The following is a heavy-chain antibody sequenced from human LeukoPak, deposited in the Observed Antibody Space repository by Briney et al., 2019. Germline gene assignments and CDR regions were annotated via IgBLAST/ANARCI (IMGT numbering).Heavy chain of an antibody. Sequence: GGSLRLSCAVSGFAVSSNYMSWVCQAPGKGLEWVSVIYSGGSTYYADSVKGRFTISRDNSKNTLYLQMNSLRVEDTAVYYCATWTGITPYWGQGTLVTVSS. J-gene: IGHJ4*02. CDR3: ATWTGITPY. CDR2: IYSGGST. CDR1: GFAVSSNY. V-gene: IGHV3-53*01. D-gene: IGHD1-20*01.